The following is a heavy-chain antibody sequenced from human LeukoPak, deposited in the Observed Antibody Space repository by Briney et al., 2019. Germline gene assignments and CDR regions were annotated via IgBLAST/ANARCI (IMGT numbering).Heavy chain of an antibody. Sequence: GGSLRLSCAASGFTFSSYWMSWVRQAPGKGLEWVANIKQDGSEKYYVDSVKGRFTISRDNAKNSLYLQMNSLRAEDTAVYYCARLVDILTGYSYLNAFDIWAKGQWPPSLQ. CDR1: GFTFSSYW. D-gene: IGHD3-9*01. J-gene: IGHJ3*02. CDR3: ARLVDILTGYSYLNAFDI. CDR2: IKQDGSEK. V-gene: IGHV3-7*01.